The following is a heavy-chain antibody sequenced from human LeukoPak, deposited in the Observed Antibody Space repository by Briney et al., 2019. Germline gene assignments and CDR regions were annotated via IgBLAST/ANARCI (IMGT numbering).Heavy chain of an antibody. D-gene: IGHD1-26*01. CDR2: ISSSSSYI. J-gene: IGHJ4*02. Sequence: GGSLRLSCAASGFTFTSYTMNWVRQAPGKGLEWVSSISSSSSYIYYADSVKGLFTISRDNAKNSLYLQMNSLRAEDTAVYYCARAFRSYGDFDYWGQGTLVTVSS. CDR1: GFTFTSYT. CDR3: ARAFRSYGDFDY. V-gene: IGHV3-21*01.